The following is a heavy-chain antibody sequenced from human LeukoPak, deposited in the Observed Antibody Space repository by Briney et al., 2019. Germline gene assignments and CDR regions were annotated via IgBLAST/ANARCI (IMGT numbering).Heavy chain of an antibody. Sequence: SETLSLTCTVSGGSISSYYWSWIRQPPGKGLEWIGYIRYSGSTNYNPSLKSRVTISVDTSENQFSLKLSSVTAADTAVYYCARRSELTIFGVVMEYYFDYWGQGTLVTVSS. D-gene: IGHD3-3*01. J-gene: IGHJ4*02. V-gene: IGHV4-59*08. CDR1: GGSISSYY. CDR3: ARRSELTIFGVVMEYYFDY. CDR2: IRYSGST.